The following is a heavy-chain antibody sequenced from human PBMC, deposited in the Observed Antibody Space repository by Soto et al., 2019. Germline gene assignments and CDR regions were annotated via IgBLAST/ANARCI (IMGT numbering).Heavy chain of an antibody. D-gene: IGHD6-19*01. CDR3: AVAVAGPTAIGY. Sequence: EVQLVESGGGLVQPGGSLRLSCAASGFTFSSYWMHWVRQAPGKGLVWVSRINSDGSCTSYADSVKGRFTISRDNAKNTLYLQMNSLRAEDTAVYYCAVAVAGPTAIGYWGQGTLVTVSS. CDR1: GFTFSSYW. J-gene: IGHJ4*02. CDR2: INSDGSCT. V-gene: IGHV3-74*01.